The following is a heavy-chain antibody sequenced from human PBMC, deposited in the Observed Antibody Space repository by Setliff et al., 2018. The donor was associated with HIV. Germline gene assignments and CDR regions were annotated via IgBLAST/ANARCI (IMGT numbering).Heavy chain of an antibody. Sequence: PGGSLRLSCVASGFAFDDYSMNWVRQAPGKGLEWVSYISSSGSTIYYADSVKGRFTISRDNAKNSLYLQMNSLRAEDTAVYFCASTGLLLPRFGASYYYYGMDVWGQGTTVTVSS. V-gene: IGHV3-48*03. CDR3: ASTGLLLPRFGASYYYYGMDV. D-gene: IGHD3-10*01. CDR1: GFAFDDYS. J-gene: IGHJ6*02. CDR2: ISSSGSTI.